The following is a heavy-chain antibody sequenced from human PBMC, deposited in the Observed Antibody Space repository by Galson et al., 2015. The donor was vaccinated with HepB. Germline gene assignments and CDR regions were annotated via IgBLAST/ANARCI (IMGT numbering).Heavy chain of an antibody. Sequence: ETLSLTCAVYGGSFSGYYWSWIRQPPGKGLEWIGEINHSGGTVYSPSLKSRVTISVGTSKNQFSLKLSSVTAADTAVYYCAAGFGTYWYTVGWGQGTLVTVSS. CDR2: INHSGGT. CDR1: GGSFSGYY. J-gene: IGHJ4*02. V-gene: IGHV4-34*01. CDR3: AAGFGTYWYTVG. D-gene: IGHD2-2*02.